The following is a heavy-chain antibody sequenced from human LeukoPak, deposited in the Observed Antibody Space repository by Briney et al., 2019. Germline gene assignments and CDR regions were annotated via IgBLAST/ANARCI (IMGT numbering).Heavy chain of an antibody. Sequence: SETLSLTCAVYGGSFSGYYWSWIRQPPGKGLEWIGEINHSGSTNYNPSLKSRVTISVDTSKNQFSLKLSSVTAADTAVYYCARDADAFDIWGQGTMVTVSS. CDR1: GGSFSGYY. J-gene: IGHJ3*02. CDR2: INHSGST. V-gene: IGHV4-34*01. CDR3: ARDADAFDI.